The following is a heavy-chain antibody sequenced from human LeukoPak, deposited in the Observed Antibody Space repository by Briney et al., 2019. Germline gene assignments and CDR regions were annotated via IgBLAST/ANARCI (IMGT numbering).Heavy chain of an antibody. J-gene: IGHJ4*02. D-gene: IGHD5-24*01. CDR2: ISTYNGNT. Sequence: ASVKVSCKASGYTFTDYSITWVRQAPGQGLEVMGWISTYNGNTNYAQKFQGRVALTTDTSTSTAYMELRSLRSDDTAVFYCARGVNVEMATILDFDYWGQGTLVTVSS. V-gene: IGHV1-18*01. CDR1: GYTFTDYS. CDR3: ARGVNVEMATILDFDY.